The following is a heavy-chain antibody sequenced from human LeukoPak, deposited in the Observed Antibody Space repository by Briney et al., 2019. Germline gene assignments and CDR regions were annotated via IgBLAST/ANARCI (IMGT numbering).Heavy chain of an antibody. D-gene: IGHD6-13*01. J-gene: IGHJ4*02. CDR1: GGSISSYY. CDR3: AKGGSSWPFDY. CDR2: IYTSGST. V-gene: IGHV4-4*07. Sequence: SETLSLTCTVSGGSISSYYWSWIRQPAGKGLEWIGRIYTSGSTNYNPSLKSRVTISVDKSKNQFSLKLSSVTAADTAVYYCAKGGSSWPFDYSGQGTLVTVSS.